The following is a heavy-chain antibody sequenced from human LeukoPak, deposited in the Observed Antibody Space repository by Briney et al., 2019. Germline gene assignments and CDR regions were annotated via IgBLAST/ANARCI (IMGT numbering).Heavy chain of an antibody. J-gene: IGHJ4*02. CDR1: GFTFSSYA. CDR3: ARAFTPGIRKALWIGDSL. CDR2: VSAHGLDK. D-gene: IGHD3-10*01. V-gene: IGHV3-30*04. Sequence: GSLRLSCAASGFTFSSYAMHWVRQAPGKGLEWLAVVSAHGLDKFYASSVRGRFTISKDTSKNTLSLQMNSLRSDDSGVYYCARAFTPGIRKALWIGDSLWDQGNLVTVSS.